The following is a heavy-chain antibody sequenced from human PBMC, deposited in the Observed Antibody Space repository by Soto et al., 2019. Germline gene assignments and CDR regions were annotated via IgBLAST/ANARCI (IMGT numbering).Heavy chain of an antibody. Sequence: PSETLSLTCTVSGGSISSYYWSWIRQPPGKGLEWIGYIYYSGSTNYNPSLKSRVTISVDTSKNQFSLKLSSVTAADTAVYYCARDRGDRSDSSSWWLPRSWLDPCGQGTLVTVYS. CDR1: GGSISSYY. CDR2: IYYSGST. CDR3: ARDRGDRSDSSSWWLPRSWLDP. J-gene: IGHJ5*02. D-gene: IGHD6-13*01. V-gene: IGHV4-59*01.